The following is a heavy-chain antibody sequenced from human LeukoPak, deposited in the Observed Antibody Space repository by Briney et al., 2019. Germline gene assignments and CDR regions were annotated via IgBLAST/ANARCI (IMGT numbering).Heavy chain of an antibody. Sequence: PGGPLRLSCAASGFIFSSYAMGWVRQAPGRGLEWVSGIRDSGDTTFYADSVKGRFTISRDNSKNTLFLQMNSLRAEDTVLYYCAKTPYSGNNGQTFDIWGQGTMVTVSS. CDR2: IRDSGDTT. CDR3: AKTPYSGNNGQTFDI. V-gene: IGHV3-23*01. J-gene: IGHJ3*02. CDR1: GFIFSSYA. D-gene: IGHD1-26*01.